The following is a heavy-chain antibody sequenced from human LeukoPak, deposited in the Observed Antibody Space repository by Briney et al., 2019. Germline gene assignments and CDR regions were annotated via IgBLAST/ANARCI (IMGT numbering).Heavy chain of an antibody. CDR2: INPNSGGT. CDR1: GYTFTGYY. CDR3: ARPGYCSSTSCYTKYNFN. D-gene: IGHD2-2*02. V-gene: IGHV1-2*02. J-gene: IGHJ4*02. Sequence: GASVKVSCKASGYTFTGYYMHWVRQAPGHGLEWMGWINPNSGGTNYAQKFQGRVTMTRDTSISTAYMELSRLRSDDTAVYYCARPGYCSSTSCYTKYNFNWGQGTLVTVSS.